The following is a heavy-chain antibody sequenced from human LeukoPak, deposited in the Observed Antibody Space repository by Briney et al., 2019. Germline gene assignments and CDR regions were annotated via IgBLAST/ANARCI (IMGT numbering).Heavy chain of an antibody. CDR3: ARDPMVRGVIMAFDY. Sequence: ASVKVSCKASGYTFTNYGISWMRQAPGQGLEWMGWISAYNGNTNYAQKLQGRVTMTTDTSTSTVYMELRSLRSDDTAVYYCARDPMVRGVIMAFDYWGQGTLVTVSS. D-gene: IGHD3-10*01. J-gene: IGHJ4*02. V-gene: IGHV1-18*01. CDR2: ISAYNGNT. CDR1: GYTFTNYG.